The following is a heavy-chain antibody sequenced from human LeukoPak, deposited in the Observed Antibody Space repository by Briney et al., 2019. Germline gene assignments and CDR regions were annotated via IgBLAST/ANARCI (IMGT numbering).Heavy chain of an antibody. Sequence: ASVKVSCKASGYTFTSYDINWVRQAPGQGLEWMGWMNPNSGNTGYAQKFQGRVTMTRNTSISTAYMELSSLRSEDTAVYYCARARRRGSGRGGEGYWGQGTLVTVSS. CDR2: MNPNSGNT. J-gene: IGHJ4*02. D-gene: IGHD3-10*01. CDR1: GYTFTSYD. V-gene: IGHV1-8*01. CDR3: ARARRRGSGRGGEGY.